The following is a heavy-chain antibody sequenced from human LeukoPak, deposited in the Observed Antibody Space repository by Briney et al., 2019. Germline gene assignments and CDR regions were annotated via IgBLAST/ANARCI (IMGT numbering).Heavy chain of an antibody. CDR1: GFTFSSYS. J-gene: IGHJ4*02. Sequence: GGSLRLSCAASGFTFSSYSMNWVRQAPGKGLEWVSSISSSSSYIYYADSVKGRFTISRDNAKNSLYLQMNSLRAEDTAVYYCARDRGNRGSPQRTYYFDYWGQGTLVTVSS. CDR3: ARDRGNRGSPQRTYYFDY. CDR2: ISSSSSYI. D-gene: IGHD6-13*01. V-gene: IGHV3-21*01.